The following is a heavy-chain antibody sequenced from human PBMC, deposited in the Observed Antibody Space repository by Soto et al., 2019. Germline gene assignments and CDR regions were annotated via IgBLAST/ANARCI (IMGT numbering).Heavy chain of an antibody. D-gene: IGHD6-13*01. V-gene: IGHV3-30*18. CDR3: AKVRGGIAALPYYYYGMDV. CDR1: GVTFSSYG. J-gene: IGHJ6*02. CDR2: ISYDGSNK. Sequence: GGSLRLSCXAAGVTFSSYGTHWVRQAPGKGLEWVAVISYDGSNKYYADSVKGRFTISRDNSKNTLYLQMNSLRAEDTAVYYCAKVRGGIAALPYYYYGMDVWGQGTTVTVSS.